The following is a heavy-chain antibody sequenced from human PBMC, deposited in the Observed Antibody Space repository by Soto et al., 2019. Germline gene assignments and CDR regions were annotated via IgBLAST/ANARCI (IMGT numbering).Heavy chain of an antibody. V-gene: IGHV3-33*01. Sequence: PGGSLRLSCAASGFTFSSYGMHWVRQAPGKGLEWVAVIWYDGSNKYYADSVKGRFTISRDNSKNTLYLQMNSLRAEDTAVYYCARVIGGATNCSSTSCYRVFFDPWGQGTLVTVSS. CDR3: ARVIGGATNCSSTSCYRVFFDP. CDR1: GFTFSSYG. J-gene: IGHJ5*02. D-gene: IGHD2-2*02. CDR2: IWYDGSNK.